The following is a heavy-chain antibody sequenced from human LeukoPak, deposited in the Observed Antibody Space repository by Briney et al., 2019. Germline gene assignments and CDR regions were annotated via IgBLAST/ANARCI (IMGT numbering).Heavy chain of an antibody. V-gene: IGHV4-61*01. CDR2: IYYSGST. CDR3: ARDAQQYYDFWSGYGDAFDI. J-gene: IGHJ3*02. CDR1: GYSISSGYY. D-gene: IGHD3-3*01. Sequence: SETLSLTCAVSGYSISSGYYWSWIRPPPGKGLEGIGYIYYSGSTNYNPSLKRRVTISVDTSKNQFSLKLSSVTAADTAVYYCARDAQQYYDFWSGYGDAFDIWGQGTMVTVSS.